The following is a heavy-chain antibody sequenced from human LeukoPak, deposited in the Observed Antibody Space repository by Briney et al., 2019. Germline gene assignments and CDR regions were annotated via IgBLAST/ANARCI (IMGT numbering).Heavy chain of an antibody. CDR3: ARSTWLLDK. D-gene: IGHD3-22*01. CDR2: IYYSGST. J-gene: IGHJ4*02. V-gene: IGHV4-59*01. Sequence: SETLSLTCTVSGGSISPYYWSWIRQPPGKGLEWIGYIYYSGSTNYNPSLKSRVTISLDTSKNQFSLKLSSVTAADTAVYFCARSTWLLDKWGQGTLVTVSS. CDR1: GGSISPYY.